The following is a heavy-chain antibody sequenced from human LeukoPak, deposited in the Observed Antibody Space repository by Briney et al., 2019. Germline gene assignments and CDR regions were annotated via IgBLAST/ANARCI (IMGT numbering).Heavy chain of an antibody. V-gene: IGHV3-7*01. CDR1: GFTFSSYW. CDR2: IKQDASEK. J-gene: IGHJ4*02. CDR3: AREGYYYDSSGYLDY. D-gene: IGHD3-22*01. Sequence: GGSLRLSCAASGFTFSSYWMSWVRQAPGKGLEWVANIKQDASEKYYVDSVKGRFTISRDNAKNSLYLQMNSLRAEDTAVYYCAREGYYYDSSGYLDYWGQGTLVTVSS.